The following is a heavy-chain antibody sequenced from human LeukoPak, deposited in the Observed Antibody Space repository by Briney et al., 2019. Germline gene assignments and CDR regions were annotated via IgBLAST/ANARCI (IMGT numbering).Heavy chain of an antibody. CDR3: ARVVGIAAAGPDY. J-gene: IGHJ4*02. Sequence: SETLSLTCTVSGYTISSSSYYWGWIRQPPGKGLEWIGSIYYSGSTYYNPSLKSRVTISVDTSKNQFSLKLSSVTAADTAVYYCARVVGIAAAGPDYWGQGTLVTVSS. CDR1: GYTISSSSYY. D-gene: IGHD6-13*01. V-gene: IGHV4-39*07. CDR2: IYYSGST.